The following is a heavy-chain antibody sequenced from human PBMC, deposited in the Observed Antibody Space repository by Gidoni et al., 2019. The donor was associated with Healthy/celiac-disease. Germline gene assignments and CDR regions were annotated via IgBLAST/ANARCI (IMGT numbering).Heavy chain of an antibody. CDR1: GFTFSKAW. CDR3: TTDPEYSYEMDVGY. D-gene: IGHD5-18*01. J-gene: IGHJ4*02. V-gene: IGHV3-15*01. Sequence: EVQLVESGGGLVKPGGSLRLYCAASGFTFSKAWGSWVRRAPGKGLEWVGRIKSKTDGGTTDDAAPVKGRFTISRDDSKNTLYLQMNSLKTEDTAVYYCTTDPEYSYEMDVGYWGQGTLVTVSS. CDR2: IKSKTDGGTT.